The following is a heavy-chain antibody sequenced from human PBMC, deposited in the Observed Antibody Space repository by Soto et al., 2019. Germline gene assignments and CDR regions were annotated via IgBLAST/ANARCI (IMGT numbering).Heavy chain of an antibody. D-gene: IGHD3-22*01. V-gene: IGHV4-39*01. CDR2: IYYSGST. J-gene: IGHJ4*02. Sequence: SETLSLTCTVSGGSISSSSYYWGWIRQPPGKGLEWIGSIYYSGSTYYNPSLKSRVTISVDTSKNQFSLKLSSVTAADTAVYYCARLVPYYDSGGFDYWGQGTLVTVS. CDR3: ARLVPYYDSGGFDY. CDR1: GGSISSSSYY.